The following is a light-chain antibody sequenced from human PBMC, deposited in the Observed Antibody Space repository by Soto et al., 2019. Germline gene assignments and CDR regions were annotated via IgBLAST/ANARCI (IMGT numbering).Light chain of an antibody. Sequence: DIHMTQSPSTLSASVGDRVTITCRASQSISIWLAWYQQKPGKAPNLLIYKTSRLETGVPSRFSGSGSGTEFTLTISSLQPDDFATYYGQHWNDYSWTFGQGTKVEVK. CDR1: QSISIW. J-gene: IGKJ1*01. CDR3: QHWNDYSWT. V-gene: IGKV1-5*03. CDR2: KTS.